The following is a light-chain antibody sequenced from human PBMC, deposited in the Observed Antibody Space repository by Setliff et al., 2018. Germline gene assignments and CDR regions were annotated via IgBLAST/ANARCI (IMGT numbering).Light chain of an antibody. J-gene: IGLJ1*01. V-gene: IGLV1-40*01. CDR2: HNN. CDR1: GAGFT. Sequence: RVSISCTGIGAGFTVHWYQQLSTTAPKLLISHNNNRPSGVPDRFPGSRSGTSASLVITGLQAEDEADYYCQSYAGGLGGYVFGGGTKVTVL. CDR3: QSYAGGLGGYV.